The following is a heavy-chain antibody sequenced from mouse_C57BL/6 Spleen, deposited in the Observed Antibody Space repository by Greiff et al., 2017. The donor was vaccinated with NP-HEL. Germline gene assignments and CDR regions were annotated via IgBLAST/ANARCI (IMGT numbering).Heavy chain of an antibody. V-gene: IGHV1-19*01. CDR3: ARGTTAYAMDY. CDR1: GYTFTDYY. J-gene: IGHJ4*01. Sequence: VQLKQSGPVLVKPGASVKMSCKASGYTFTDYYMNWVKQSHGKSLEWIGVINPYNGGTSYNQKFKGKATLTVDKSSSTAYMELNSLTSEDSAVYYCARGTTAYAMDYWGQGTSVTVSS. D-gene: IGHD1-2*01. CDR2: INPYNGGT.